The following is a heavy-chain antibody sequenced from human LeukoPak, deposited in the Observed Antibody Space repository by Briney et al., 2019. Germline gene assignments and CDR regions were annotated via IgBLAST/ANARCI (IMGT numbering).Heavy chain of an antibody. D-gene: IGHD6-19*01. Sequence: GGSLRLSCAASGFTFDDYAMHWVRQAPGKGLEWVSGISWNSGSIGYADSVKGRFTISRDNAKNSLYLQMNSLRAEDTALYYCAKDLSSGWYGDAFDIWGHGTMVTVSS. CDR1: GFTFDDYA. CDR2: ISWNSGSI. J-gene: IGHJ3*02. V-gene: IGHV3-9*01. CDR3: AKDLSSGWYGDAFDI.